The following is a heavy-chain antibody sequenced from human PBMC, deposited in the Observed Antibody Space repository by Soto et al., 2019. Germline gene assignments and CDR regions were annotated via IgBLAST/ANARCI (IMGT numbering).Heavy chain of an antibody. CDR3: ARGGHIAVVTASFDN. Sequence: GASVKVSCKPSGYTFNTYYLHWLRQAPGQALERMGVIHPSGGGTTYAQKFLGRVTVTRDTSTTTVFMELSSLRSDDTAVYYCARGGHIAVVTASFDNWGQGTLVTVSS. CDR1: GYTFNTYY. J-gene: IGHJ4*02. D-gene: IGHD2-21*02. CDR2: IHPSGGGT. V-gene: IGHV1-46*02.